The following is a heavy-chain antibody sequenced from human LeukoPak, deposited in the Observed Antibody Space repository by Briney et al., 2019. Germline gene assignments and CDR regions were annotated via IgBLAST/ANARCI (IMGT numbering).Heavy chain of an antibody. CDR1: GYTFTSYY. Sequence: ASVKVSCKASGYTFTSYYMHWVRQAPGQGLEWMGIINPSGGSTSYAQKFQGRVTMTRDTSTSTVYMELSSLRSEDTAVYYCARDFGDLGIQLWSVDYWGQGTLVTVSS. D-gene: IGHD5-18*01. J-gene: IGHJ4*02. V-gene: IGHV1-46*01. CDR3: ARDFGDLGIQLWSVDY. CDR2: INPSGGST.